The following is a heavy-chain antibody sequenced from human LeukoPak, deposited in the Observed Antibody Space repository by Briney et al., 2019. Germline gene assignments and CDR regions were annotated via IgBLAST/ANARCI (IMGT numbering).Heavy chain of an antibody. D-gene: IGHD2-8*02. J-gene: IGHJ5*02. CDR3: ARAPTGFPNWFDP. CDR1: GYNFANYW. CDR2: IHPGNSDI. V-gene: IGHV5-51*01. Sequence: GESLKISCQGSGYNFANYWIAWVRQMPGKGLEWMGIIHPGNSDIRYSPSFQGQVTISADKSISTAYLQWSSLKASDTAIYYCARAPTGFPNWFDPWGQGTLVTVSS.